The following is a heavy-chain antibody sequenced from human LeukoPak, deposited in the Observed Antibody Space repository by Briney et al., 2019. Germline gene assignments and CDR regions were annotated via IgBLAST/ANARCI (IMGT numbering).Heavy chain of an antibody. CDR2: ISSSSSYI. J-gene: IGHJ3*02. CDR3: ARDGTVTGAFDI. D-gene: IGHD4-17*01. V-gene: IGHV3-21*01. CDR1: GFTFGSYS. Sequence: PGGSLRLSCAASGFTFGSYSMNWIRQAPGKGLEWVSSISSSSSYIYYADSVKGRFTISRDNAKNSLYLQMNSLRAEDTAVYYCARDGTVTGAFDIWGQGTMVTVSS.